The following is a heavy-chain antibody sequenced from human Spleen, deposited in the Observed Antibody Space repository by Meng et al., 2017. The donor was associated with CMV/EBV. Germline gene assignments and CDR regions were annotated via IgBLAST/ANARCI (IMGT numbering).Heavy chain of an antibody. CDR2: IYYSGGT. CDR1: GGSISSDNYY. CDR3: ARGVTRLYFDY. J-gene: IGHJ4*02. D-gene: IGHD2-21*02. Sequence: SETLSLTCSVSGGSISSDNYYWGWIRQSPGKGLEWIATIYYSGGTYYNPSLKSRVSISLDTSKSQPSLRLSSVTAADTAVYYCARGVTRLYFDYWGQGTLVIVSS. V-gene: IGHV4-39*07.